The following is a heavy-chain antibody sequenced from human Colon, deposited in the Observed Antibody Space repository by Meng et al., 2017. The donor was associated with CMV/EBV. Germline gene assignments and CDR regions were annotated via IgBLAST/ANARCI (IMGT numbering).Heavy chain of an antibody. CDR1: GFTFSSYS. J-gene: IGHJ4*02. V-gene: IGHV3-21*03. CDR2: ISSSSSYI. CDR3: ARDGFAAAFFDS. D-gene: IGHD2-2*01. Sequence: GESLKISCAASGFTFSSYSMNWVRQAPGKGLEWVSSISSSSSYIYYEDSVKGRFTISRDNAKNSLYLQMNSLRAEDTAVYFCARDGFAAAFFDSWGQGTLVTVSS.